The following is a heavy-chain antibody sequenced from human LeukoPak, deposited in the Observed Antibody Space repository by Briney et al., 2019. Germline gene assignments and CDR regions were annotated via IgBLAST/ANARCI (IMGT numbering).Heavy chain of an antibody. D-gene: IGHD6-19*01. J-gene: IGHJ4*02. V-gene: IGHV3-48*03. Sequence: GGSLRLSCAASGFTFSSYEMNWVRQAPGKGLEWVSYISSSGSTIYYADSAKGRFTISRDNAKNSLYLQMNSLRAEDTAVYYCAIIPGPYSSGHFDYWGQGTLVTVSS. CDR3: AIIPGPYSSGHFDY. CDR2: ISSSGSTI. CDR1: GFTFSSYE.